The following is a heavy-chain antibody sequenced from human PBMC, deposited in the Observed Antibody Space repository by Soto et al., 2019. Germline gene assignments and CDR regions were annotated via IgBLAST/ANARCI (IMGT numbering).Heavy chain of an antibody. V-gene: IGHV3-53*01. CDR1: GFSVYSNY. Sequence: GGSLRLSCAASGFSVYSNYMSWVRQAPGKGLEWVSVIYMNGSTDYADSVQGRFTISRDIYKNTLFLQMNSLRADDTAVYFCSGDPSGYNEGDWFFGMDVWGQGTTVTAP. CDR2: IYMNGST. D-gene: IGHD5-12*01. CDR3: SGDPSGYNEGDWFFGMDV. J-gene: IGHJ6*02.